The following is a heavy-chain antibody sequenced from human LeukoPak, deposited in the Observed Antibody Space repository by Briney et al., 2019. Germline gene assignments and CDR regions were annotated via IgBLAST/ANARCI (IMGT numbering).Heavy chain of an antibody. CDR3: ARVRGSGAAARRGMDV. Sequence: SETLSLTCTVSGGSISNYYWSWIRQPPGKGLEWIGYIYYSGSTNYNPSLKSRVTISVDTSKNQFSLKLSSVTAADTAVYYCARVRGSGAAARRGMDVWGQGTTVTVSS. D-gene: IGHD6-13*01. J-gene: IGHJ6*02. V-gene: IGHV4-59*01. CDR1: GGSISNYY. CDR2: IYYSGST.